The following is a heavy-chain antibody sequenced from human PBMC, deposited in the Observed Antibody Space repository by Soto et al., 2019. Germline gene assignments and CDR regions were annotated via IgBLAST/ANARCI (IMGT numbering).Heavy chain of an antibody. J-gene: IGHJ4*02. CDR3: AKETAAFWSGYAAFAY. CDR1: GFMFDDYA. D-gene: IGHD3-3*01. CDR2: ISWHSGDI. V-gene: IGHV3-9*01. Sequence: EVQLVESGGGLVQPGRSLRLSCAASGFMFDDYAMHWVRQAPGKGLEWVSGISWHSGDIGYADSVKDRFTISRDNAKNFLYLQMNSLRLEDTAFYYCAKETAAFWSGYAAFAYWGQGTLVTVSS.